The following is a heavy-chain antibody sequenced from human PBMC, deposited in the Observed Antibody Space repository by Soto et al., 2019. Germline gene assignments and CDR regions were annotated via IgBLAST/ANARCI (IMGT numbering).Heavy chain of an antibody. V-gene: IGHV3-48*02. J-gene: IGHJ4*02. CDR2: ISATSAKI. CDR1: GFKFNYYA. CDR3: LADSSYGSHWVSHFDQ. Sequence: EVQLVESGGGLVQPGGSLRLSCAASGFKFNYYAMNWVRQVPGKGLEWVSYISATSAKIDYADSVKGRFTIHRDNARNSLYLQMHSLRDEDTAVYHVLADSSYGSHWVSHFDQWGRGTLVTVPS. D-gene: IGHD3-16*01.